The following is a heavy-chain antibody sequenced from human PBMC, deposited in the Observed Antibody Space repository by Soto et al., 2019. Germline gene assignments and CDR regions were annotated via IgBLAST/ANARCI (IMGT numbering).Heavy chain of an antibody. D-gene: IGHD4-17*01. V-gene: IGHV3-30*18. CDR1: GFTFSSYG. CDR2: ISYDGSNK. CDR3: AKEYGDYMFELCFDP. Sequence: LRLSCAASGFTFSSYGMHWVRQAPVKGLEWVAVISYDGSNKYYADSVKGRFTISRDNSKNTLYLQMNSLRAEDTAVYYCAKEYGDYMFELCFDPWGQGTLVTVYS. J-gene: IGHJ5*02.